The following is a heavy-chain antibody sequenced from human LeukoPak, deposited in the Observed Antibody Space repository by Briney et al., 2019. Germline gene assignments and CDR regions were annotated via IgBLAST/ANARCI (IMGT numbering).Heavy chain of an antibody. V-gene: IGHV3-73*01. J-gene: IGHJ4*02. Sequence: GGSLKLSCAASGFTFSGSVMHWVRQASGKGLEWVGRITSKPNSYATIYAASVKGRFTISRDDSKNTAYLQMNSLKTEDTAVYYCARPSQYGSGTDYYFDSWGQGTLVTVSS. CDR3: ARPSQYGSGTDYYFDS. CDR2: ITSKPNSYAT. D-gene: IGHD3-10*01. CDR1: GFTFSGSV.